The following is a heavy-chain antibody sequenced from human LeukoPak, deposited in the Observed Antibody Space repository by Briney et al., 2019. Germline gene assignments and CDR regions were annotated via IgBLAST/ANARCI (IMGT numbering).Heavy chain of an antibody. J-gene: IGHJ6*02. D-gene: IGHD6-19*01. CDR1: GFTVSSNY. CDR3: AEMQWLVTYYYYGMDV. CDR2: IYSGGST. Sequence: GGSLRLSCAASGFTVSSNYMSWVRQAPGKGLEWVSVIYSGGSTYYADSVKGRFTISRDNSKNTLYLQMNSLRAEDTAVYYCAEMQWLVTYYYYGMDVWGQGTTVTVSS. V-gene: IGHV3-66*01.